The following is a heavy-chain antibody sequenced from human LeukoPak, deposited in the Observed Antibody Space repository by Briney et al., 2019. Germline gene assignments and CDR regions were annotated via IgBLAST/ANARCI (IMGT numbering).Heavy chain of an antibody. CDR3: ARDFWCAYRVDFFDF. J-gene: IGHJ4*02. CDR1: GFTFSNYW. CDR2: IKQDGSET. V-gene: IGHV3-7*01. Sequence: GGSLRLSCAASGFTFSNYWMSWVRRAPGKGLEWVANIKQDGSETYYVDSVRGRFTISRDNAQNSLYLQMNSLRAEDTAVYYCARDFWCAYRVDFFDFWGQGILVTVSS. D-gene: IGHD3-3*01.